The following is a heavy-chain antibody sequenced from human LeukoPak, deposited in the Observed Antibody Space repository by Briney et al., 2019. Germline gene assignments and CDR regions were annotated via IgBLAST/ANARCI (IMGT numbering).Heavy chain of an antibody. J-gene: IGHJ6*03. CDR2: IYYSGST. V-gene: IGHV4-59*12. CDR3: ARLGQLWFQRYYYYYYMDV. D-gene: IGHD5-18*01. CDR1: GGSISSYY. Sequence: SETLSLTRTVSGGSISSYYWSWIRQPPGKGLEWIGYIYYSGSTNYNPSLKSRVTISVDTSKNQFSLKLSSVTAADTAVYYCARLGQLWFQRYYYYYYMDVWGKGTTVTISS.